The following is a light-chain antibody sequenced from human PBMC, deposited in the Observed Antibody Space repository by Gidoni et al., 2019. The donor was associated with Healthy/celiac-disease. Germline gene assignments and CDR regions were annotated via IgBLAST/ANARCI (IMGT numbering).Light chain of an antibody. J-gene: IGKJ4*01. V-gene: IGKV1-12*01. Sequence: DNKMTQSPSSVSSSVGARVTITCRASQDISTWLAWYQQKAGKAPKLLIYGASSLQSGVPSRFSGSGSGTDFTLTISSLQPDDFATYYCQAGYSSPQTLTFGGGTRVEIK. CDR3: QAGYSSPQTLT. CDR1: QDISTW. CDR2: GAS.